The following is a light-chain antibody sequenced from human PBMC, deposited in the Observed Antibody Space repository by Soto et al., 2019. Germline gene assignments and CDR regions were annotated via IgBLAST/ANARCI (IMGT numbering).Light chain of an antibody. CDR3: QQRRSWPRA. J-gene: IGKJ1*01. V-gene: IGKV3-11*01. CDR1: QSVGSY. Sequence: EIVMTQSPATLSVSPGERATLSCRASQSVGSYLAWFQQKPGQAPRLLIYDATNRATGIPARFNGSGSGTDFTLTISSLEPEDFAVYYCQQRRSWPRAFGQGTKVEFK. CDR2: DAT.